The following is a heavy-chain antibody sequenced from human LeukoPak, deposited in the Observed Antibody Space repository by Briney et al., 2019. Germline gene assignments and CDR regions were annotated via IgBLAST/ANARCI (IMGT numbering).Heavy chain of an antibody. J-gene: IGHJ4*02. V-gene: IGHV4-34*01. CDR2: IYYSGST. Sequence: SETLSLTCAVYGGSFSGYYWSWIRQPPGKGLEWIGSIYYSGSTYYNPSLKSRVTISVDTSKNQFSLKLSSVTAADTAVYYCARRNNNMVRGVIGYFDYWGQGTLVTVSS. D-gene: IGHD3-10*01. CDR3: ARRNNNMVRGVIGYFDY. CDR1: GGSFSGYY.